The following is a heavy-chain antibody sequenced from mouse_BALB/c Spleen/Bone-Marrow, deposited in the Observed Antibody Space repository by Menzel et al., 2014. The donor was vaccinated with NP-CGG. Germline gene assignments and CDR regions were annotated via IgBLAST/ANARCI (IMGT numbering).Heavy chain of an antibody. CDR2: IYPGSGNT. CDR1: GYTFTDYY. V-gene: IGHV1-84*02. D-gene: IGHD2-1*01. J-gene: IGHJ2*01. CDR3: ARYGNYYFDY. Sequence: VHLVESGPELVKPGASVKISCKASGYTFTDYYINWVKQKPGQGLEWIGWIYPGSGNTKYNEKFKGKATLTVDTSSSTAYMQLSSLTSEDTAVYFCARYGNYYFDYWGQGTTLTVSS.